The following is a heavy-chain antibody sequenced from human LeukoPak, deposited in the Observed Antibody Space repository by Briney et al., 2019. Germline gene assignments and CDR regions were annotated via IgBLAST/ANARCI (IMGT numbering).Heavy chain of an antibody. J-gene: IGHJ4*02. CDR3: ARATYYYGSGSYYSFDY. V-gene: IGHV1-3*01. CDR2: INAGNGNT. CDR1: GYTFTSYA. D-gene: IGHD3-10*01. Sequence: GASVKVSCKASGYTFTSYAMHWVRQAPGQRLEWMGWINAGNGNTKYSQEFQGRVTITRDTSASTAYMELSRLRSDDTAVYYCARATYYYGSGSYYSFDYWGQGTLVTVSS.